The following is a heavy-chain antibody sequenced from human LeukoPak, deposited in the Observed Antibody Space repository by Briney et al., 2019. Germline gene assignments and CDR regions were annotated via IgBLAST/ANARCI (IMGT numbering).Heavy chain of an antibody. J-gene: IGHJ6*03. CDR3: ASLGVAPYYYYYYMDV. CDR2: IIPISGTA. CDR1: GGTFSSYA. Sequence: SVKVSCKASGGTFSSYAISWVRQAPGQGLEWMGGIIPISGTANYAQKFQGRVTITTDESTSTAYMELSSLRSEDTAVYYCASLGVAPYYYYYYMDVWGKGTTVTVSS. D-gene: IGHD3-16*01. V-gene: IGHV1-69*05.